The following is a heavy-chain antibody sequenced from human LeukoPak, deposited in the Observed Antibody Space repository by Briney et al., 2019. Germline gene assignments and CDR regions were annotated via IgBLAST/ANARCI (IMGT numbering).Heavy chain of an antibody. CDR1: GFTFSSYA. D-gene: IGHD6-13*01. V-gene: IGHV3-30*04. CDR2: ISFEGRNK. J-gene: IGHJ3*02. Sequence: SGRSLRLSCATSGFTFSSYAMHWVRQAPGKGLEWVAVISFEGRNKYYADSVKGRFTISRDNSKNTLYLQMNSLRAEDTAVYYCAKDWRAIAGRGIAAEGDAFDIWGQGTMVTVPS. CDR3: AKDWRAIAGRGIAAEGDAFDI.